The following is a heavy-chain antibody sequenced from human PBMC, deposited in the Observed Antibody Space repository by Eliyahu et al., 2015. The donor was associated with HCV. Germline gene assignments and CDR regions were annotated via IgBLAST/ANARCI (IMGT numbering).Heavy chain of an antibody. CDR3: AHSNYDILTGAFDY. Sequence: QIALKESGPTRVKPTQTLTLTCTFSGFSLSTSGVGVGWIRQPPGKALEWLALIYWDDDKRYSPSLESRLTITKDTSKNQVVLTMTNMDPVDTATYYCAHSNYDILTGAFDYWGQGTLVTVSS. D-gene: IGHD3-9*01. J-gene: IGHJ4*02. CDR1: GFSLSTSGVG. V-gene: IGHV2-5*02. CDR2: IYWDDDK.